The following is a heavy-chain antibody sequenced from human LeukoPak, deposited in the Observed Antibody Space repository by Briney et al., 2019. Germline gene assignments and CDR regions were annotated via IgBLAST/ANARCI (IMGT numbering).Heavy chain of an antibody. Sequence: GGSLRLSCAASGFTVNSNYLSWVRQAPGKGLEWVSTLYNTENTYYANSVKGQFSISRDNSKNTLFLQMNSLRAEDTAVYYCARLTADGRLYFVDWGPGTLVTVSS. CDR1: GFTVNSNY. D-gene: IGHD6-13*01. CDR3: ARLTADGRLYFVD. CDR2: LYNTENT. J-gene: IGHJ4*02. V-gene: IGHV3-53*01.